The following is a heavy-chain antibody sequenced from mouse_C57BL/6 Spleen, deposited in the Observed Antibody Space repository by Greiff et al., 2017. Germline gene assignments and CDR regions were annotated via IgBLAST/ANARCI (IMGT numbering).Heavy chain of an antibody. Sequence: QVQLQQSGAELVRPGASVKLSCKASGYTFTDYYINWVKQRPGQGLEWIARIYPGSGNTYYNEKFKGKATLTAEKSSSTAYMQLSSLTSEDSAVYFCARGGSKWYFDVWGTGTTVTVSS. V-gene: IGHV1-76*01. J-gene: IGHJ1*03. D-gene: IGHD2-5*01. CDR2: IYPGSGNT. CDR1: GYTFTDYY. CDR3: ARGGSKWYFDV.